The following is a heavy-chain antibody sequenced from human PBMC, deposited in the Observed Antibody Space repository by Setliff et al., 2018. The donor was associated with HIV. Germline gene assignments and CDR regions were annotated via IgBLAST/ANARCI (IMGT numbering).Heavy chain of an antibody. CDR1: GVSISAYY. CDR2: VYYGGVT. Sequence: SETLSLTCNVSGVSISAYYWSWIRQPPGKGLEWVGYVYYGGVTNYNPSLKSRLTISVDTSKSQFSLRLNSVTAADTAVYYCARGGVGAALVWFDPWGQGTLVTVSS. V-gene: IGHV4-59*01. D-gene: IGHD1-26*01. CDR3: ARGGVGAALVWFDP. J-gene: IGHJ5*02.